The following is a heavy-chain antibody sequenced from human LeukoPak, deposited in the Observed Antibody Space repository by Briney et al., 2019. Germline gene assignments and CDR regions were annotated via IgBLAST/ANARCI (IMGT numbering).Heavy chain of an antibody. J-gene: IGHJ4*02. CDR3: TTDEGVVDYFDY. CDR2: ILGKTDGGTT. CDR1: GFTFSNAW. V-gene: IGHV3-15*01. D-gene: IGHD3-3*01. Sequence: PGGSLRLSCAASGFTFSNAWMSWVRQAPGKGLEWVGRILGKTDGGTTDYAAPVKGRFIISRDDSTNTLYLQMNSLKTEDTAVYYCTTDEGVVDYFDYWGQGTLVTVSS.